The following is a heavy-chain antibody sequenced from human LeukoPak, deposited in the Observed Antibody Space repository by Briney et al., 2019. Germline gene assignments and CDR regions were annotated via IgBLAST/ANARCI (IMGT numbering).Heavy chain of an antibody. J-gene: IGHJ4*02. D-gene: IGHD6-13*01. CDR1: GFTVSSNY. CDR2: IYNGGST. CDR3: ATSGSSSSFDY. V-gene: IGHV3-66*02. Sequence: GGALRLSCAASGFTVSSNYMSWVRHPPGERLEWVSVIYNGGSTYYADSVKGRFTISRDNSKNTLYLQMNSLRAEDTAVYYCATSGSSSSFDYWGQGTLVTVSS.